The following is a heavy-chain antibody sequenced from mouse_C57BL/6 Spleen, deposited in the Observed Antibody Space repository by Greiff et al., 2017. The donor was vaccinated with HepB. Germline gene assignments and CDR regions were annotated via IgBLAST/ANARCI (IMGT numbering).Heavy chain of an antibody. V-gene: IGHV5-6*02. D-gene: IGHD2-4*01. CDR2: ISSGGSYT. CDR3: ARRDDYELYLDY. Sequence: EVMLVESGGDLVKPGGSLKLSCAASGFTFSSYGMSWVRQTPDKRLEWVATISSGGSYTYYPDSVKGRFTLSRDNAKNTLYLQMSSLKSEDTARDYCARRDDYELYLDYWGQGTTLTVSS. CDR1: GFTFSSYG. J-gene: IGHJ2*01.